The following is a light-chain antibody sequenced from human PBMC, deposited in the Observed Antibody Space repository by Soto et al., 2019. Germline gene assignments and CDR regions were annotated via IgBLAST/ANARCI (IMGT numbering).Light chain of an antibody. CDR3: QQYGSSLIT. CDR1: QNVRSN. Sequence: EIVMTQSPATLSVSPGERATLSCRASQNVRSNLAWYQQKPGQAPRLLIYAASSRATGSPDRFSGSGSGTDFTLTISSLEPEDFAVYYCQQYGSSLITFGQGTRLEIK. J-gene: IGKJ5*01. V-gene: IGKV3-20*01. CDR2: AAS.